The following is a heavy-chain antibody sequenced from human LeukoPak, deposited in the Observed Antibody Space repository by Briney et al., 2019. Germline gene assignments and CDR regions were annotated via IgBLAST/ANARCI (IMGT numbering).Heavy chain of an antibody. D-gene: IGHD5-24*01. CDR3: ARTMAF. CDR1: GFTFSSCE. V-gene: IGHV3-48*03. CDR2: ISSSGSPI. J-gene: IGHJ4*02. Sequence: PGGSLRLSCTASGFTFSSCEMNWVRQAPGKGLEWVSDISSSGSPIYYADSVKGRFTVSRDNAKNSLYLQMSSLRAEDTAVYYCARTMAFWGQGTLVAVSS.